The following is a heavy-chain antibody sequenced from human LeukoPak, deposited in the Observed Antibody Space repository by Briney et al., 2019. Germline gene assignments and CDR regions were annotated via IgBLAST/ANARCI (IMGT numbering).Heavy chain of an antibody. CDR1: GFTFSAYS. V-gene: IGHV3-23*01. CDR2: IASNGGNT. CDR3: AKETLRYCTSGRCYPLDY. J-gene: IGHJ4*02. D-gene: IGHD2-15*01. Sequence: PGGSLRLSCAASGFTFSAYSMTWVRQAPGKGLEWVSLIASNGGNTYYADSVKGRFTISRDNSKNTLYLQMNSLRAEDTAVYHCAKETLRYCTSGRCYPLDYWGQGTLVTVSS.